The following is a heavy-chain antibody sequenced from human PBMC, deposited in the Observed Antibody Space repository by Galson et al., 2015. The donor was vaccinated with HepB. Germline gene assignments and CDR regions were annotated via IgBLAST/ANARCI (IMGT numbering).Heavy chain of an antibody. CDR2: IRYDGSNK. D-gene: IGHD3-10*01. Sequence: SLRLSCAASGFTFSSYGMHWVRQAPGKGLEWVAFIRYDGSNKYYADSVKGRFTISRDNSKNTLYLQMNSLRAEDTAVYYCAKDLRGPVRGVIPTEPYYYGMDVWGQGTTVTVSS. V-gene: IGHV3-30*02. CDR3: AKDLRGPVRGVIPTEPYYYGMDV. J-gene: IGHJ6*02. CDR1: GFTFSSYG.